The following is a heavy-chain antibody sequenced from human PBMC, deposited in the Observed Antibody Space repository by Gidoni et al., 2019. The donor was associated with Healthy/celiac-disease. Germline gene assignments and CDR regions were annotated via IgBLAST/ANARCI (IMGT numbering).Heavy chain of an antibody. CDR2: IIPIFGTA. V-gene: IGHV1-69*01. CDR1: GGTFSSYA. D-gene: IGHD5-12*01. J-gene: IGHJ4*02. CDR3: ASPDHTRRGVATISFDY. Sequence: QVQLVQSWAEVKKPVSSVKVSCKASGGTFSSYAISWVRQAPGQGLEWMGGIIPIFGTANYAQKFQGRVTITADESTSTAYMELSSLRSEDTAVYYCASPDHTRRGVATISFDYWGQGTLVTVSS.